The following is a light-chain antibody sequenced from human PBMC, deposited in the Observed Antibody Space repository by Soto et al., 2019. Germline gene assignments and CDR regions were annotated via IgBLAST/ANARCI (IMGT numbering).Light chain of an antibody. J-gene: IGLJ3*02. CDR2: EVS. Sequence: QSVLTQPPSASGSPGQSVTISCTGTSSDVGGYNYVSWYQQHPGKAPKLMIYEVSKRPSGVPDRFSGSNSGNTASLTVSGLPAEDEADYYCSSYAGSNNWVFGGGTQLTVL. CDR1: SSDVGGYNY. V-gene: IGLV2-8*01. CDR3: SSYAGSNNWV.